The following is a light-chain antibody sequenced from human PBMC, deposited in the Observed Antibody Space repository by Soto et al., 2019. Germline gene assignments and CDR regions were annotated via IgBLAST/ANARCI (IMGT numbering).Light chain of an antibody. CDR3: QQYNNWPPIT. CDR1: QSVSSN. Sequence: ELVMTQSPATLSVSPVERATLSCRSSQSVSSNLAWYQQKPGQAPRLLIYGASTRATGIPARFSGSGSGTEFTLTISSLQSEDLAVYYCQQYNNWPPITFGQGTRLGIK. CDR2: GAS. J-gene: IGKJ5*01. V-gene: IGKV3D-15*01.